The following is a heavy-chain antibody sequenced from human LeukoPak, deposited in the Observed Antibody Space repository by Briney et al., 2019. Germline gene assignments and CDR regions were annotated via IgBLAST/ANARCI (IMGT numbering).Heavy chain of an antibody. V-gene: IGHV3-30*18. CDR1: GFTFSSYG. CDR3: AKEGYYGSGSYYYFDY. Sequence: PGRSLRLSCAASGFTFSSYGMHWVRQAPGKGLEWVAVISYDGSNKYYADSVKGRSTISRDNSKNTLYLQMNSLRAEGTAVYYCAKEGYYGSGSYYYFDYWGQGTLVTVSS. CDR2: ISYDGSNK. J-gene: IGHJ4*02. D-gene: IGHD3-10*01.